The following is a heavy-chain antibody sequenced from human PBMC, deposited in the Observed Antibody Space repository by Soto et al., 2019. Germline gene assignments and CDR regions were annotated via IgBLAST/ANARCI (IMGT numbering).Heavy chain of an antibody. CDR3: ARTGGSGTNNWFDP. D-gene: IGHD3-10*01. J-gene: IGHJ5*02. CDR2: ISSSSNLI. V-gene: IGHV3-48*02. Sequence: QLVESGGGLVQPGGSLRLSCAASAFTFGSYGMNWVRQAPGKGLEWVSYISSSSNLIYYADSVKGRFTISRDNAQNSLYLQMNSLRDEDTDVYYCARTGGSGTNNWFDPWGQGTLVTVSS. CDR1: AFTFGSYG.